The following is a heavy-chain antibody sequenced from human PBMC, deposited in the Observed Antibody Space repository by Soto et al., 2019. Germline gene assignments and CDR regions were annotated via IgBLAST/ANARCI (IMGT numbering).Heavy chain of an antibody. V-gene: IGHV1-69*13. CDR1: GGTFSSYA. D-gene: IGHD3-22*01. CDR3: ARAYYYDSSGYPPFDY. J-gene: IGHJ4*02. Sequence: GASVKVSCKASGGTFSSYAIRWVRQAPGQGLEWMGGIIPIFGTANYAQKFQGRVTITADESTSTAYMELSSLRSEDTAVYYCARAYYYDSSGYPPFDYWGQGTLVTVSS. CDR2: IIPIFGTA.